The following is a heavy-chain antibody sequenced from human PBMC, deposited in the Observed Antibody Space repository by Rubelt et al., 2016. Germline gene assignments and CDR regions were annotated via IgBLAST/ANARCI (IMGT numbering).Heavy chain of an antibody. V-gene: IGHV4-31*03. Sequence: QVQLQESGPGLVKPSQTLSLTCTVSGGSISSGGYYWSWIRQHPGEGLEWIGYIYYSGSTYYNPSLKSRVTISVDTSKNQFPLKLGSVTAADTAVYYCARDSGSVSYYINWFDPWGQGTLVTVSS. CDR3: ARDSGSVSYYINWFDP. CDR1: GGSISSGGYY. D-gene: IGHD3-10*01. CDR2: IYYSGST. J-gene: IGHJ5*02.